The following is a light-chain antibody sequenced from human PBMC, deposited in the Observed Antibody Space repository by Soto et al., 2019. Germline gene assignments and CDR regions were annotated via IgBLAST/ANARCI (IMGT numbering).Light chain of an antibody. CDR2: DAS. CDR3: QQRSNWLEAT. V-gene: IGKV3-11*01. J-gene: IGKJ5*01. CDR1: PSVSSY. Sequence: EIVLTQSPAPLSLSPGERATLSCRASPSVSSYLAWYQQKPGQAPRLLIYDASNRATGIPARFSGSGSGTDFTLTISSLEPEDFVVYYCQQRSNWLEATFGQGTRLEIK.